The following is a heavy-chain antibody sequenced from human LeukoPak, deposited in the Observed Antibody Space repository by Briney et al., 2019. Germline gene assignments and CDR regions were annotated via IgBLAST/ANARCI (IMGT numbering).Heavy chain of an antibody. CDR3: AKNGGVRGRWAHIVVVTALPKPRGAFDI. V-gene: IGHV3-23*01. Sequence: PGGSLRLSCAASGFTFSSYGMSWVRQAPGKGLEWVSAISGSGGSTYYADSVKGRFTISRDNSKNTLYLQMNSLRAEDTAVYYCAKNGGVRGRWAHIVVVTALPKPRGAFDIWGQGTMVTVSS. CDR2: ISGSGGST. J-gene: IGHJ3*02. D-gene: IGHD2-21*02. CDR1: GFTFSSYG.